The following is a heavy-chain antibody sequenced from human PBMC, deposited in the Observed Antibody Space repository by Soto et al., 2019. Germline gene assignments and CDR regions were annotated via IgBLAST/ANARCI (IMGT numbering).Heavy chain of an antibody. D-gene: IGHD6-19*01. V-gene: IGHV4-61*01. CDR3: ARGIEGWYQGRYYYGMDV. Sequence: TATPSLICNFDCFSFISGSYSWSSIRPPPGKGLEWIGYIYYSGSTNYNPSLKSRVTISVDTSKNQFSLKLSSVTAADTAVYYCARGIEGWYQGRYYYGMDVWGQGTTVS. CDR1: CFSFISGSYS. J-gene: IGHJ6*02. CDR2: IYYSGST.